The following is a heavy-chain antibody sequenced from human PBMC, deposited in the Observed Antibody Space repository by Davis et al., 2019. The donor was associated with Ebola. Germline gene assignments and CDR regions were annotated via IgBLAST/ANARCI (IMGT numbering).Heavy chain of an antibody. Sequence: ASVKVSCKASGYTFTGYYLHWVRQAPGQGLEWMGRIIPILGIANYAQKFQGRVTMTTDTSTSTAYMELRSLRSDDTAVYYCARTITMIVVGGWFDPWGQGTLVTVSS. CDR3: ARTITMIVVGGWFDP. CDR2: IIPILGIA. V-gene: IGHV1-2*02. J-gene: IGHJ5*02. D-gene: IGHD3-22*01. CDR1: GYTFTGYY.